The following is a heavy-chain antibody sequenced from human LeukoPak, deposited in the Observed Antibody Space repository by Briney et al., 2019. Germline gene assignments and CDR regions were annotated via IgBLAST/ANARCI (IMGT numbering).Heavy chain of an antibody. CDR2: MNPNSGNT. CDR3: AREGVGASLVGEAAFDI. J-gene: IGHJ3*02. V-gene: IGHV1-8*03. Sequence: ASVKVSCKAPGYTFTSYDINWVRQATGQGLEWMGWMNPNSGNTGYAQKFQGRVTITRNTSISTAYMELSSLRSEDTAVYYCAREGVGASLVGEAAFDIWGQGTMVTVSS. D-gene: IGHD1-26*01. CDR1: GYTFTSYD.